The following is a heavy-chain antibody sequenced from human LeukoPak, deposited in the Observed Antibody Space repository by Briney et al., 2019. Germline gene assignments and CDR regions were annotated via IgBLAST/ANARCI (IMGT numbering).Heavy chain of an antibody. D-gene: IGHD3-22*01. Sequence: SETLSLTCTVSGGSISSSSYYWGWIRQPPGKGLEWIGSIYYSGSTYYNPSLKSRITISVDTSKNQFSLKLSSVTAADTAVYYCARRIRSSGYYPEYYFDYWGQGTLVTVSS. CDR3: ARRIRSSGYYPEYYFDY. V-gene: IGHV4-39*07. J-gene: IGHJ4*02. CDR1: GGSISSSSYY. CDR2: IYYSGST.